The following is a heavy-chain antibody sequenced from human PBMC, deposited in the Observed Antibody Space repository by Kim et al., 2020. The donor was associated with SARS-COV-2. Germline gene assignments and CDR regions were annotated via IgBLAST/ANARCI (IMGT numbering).Heavy chain of an antibody. V-gene: IGHV3-33*01. CDR1: GFIFSNYG. J-gene: IGHJ4*02. D-gene: IGHD6-6*01. CDR2: IWYDGNDK. Sequence: GGSLRLSCAASGFIFSNYGMHWVRQAPGKGLEWLAVIWYDGNDKYYADSVKGRLTVSRDNSKHTLYMEVNSLRVEDTAVYYCARVMRDSSSSTPDYWGLGTLVTVSS. CDR3: ARVMRDSSSSTPDY.